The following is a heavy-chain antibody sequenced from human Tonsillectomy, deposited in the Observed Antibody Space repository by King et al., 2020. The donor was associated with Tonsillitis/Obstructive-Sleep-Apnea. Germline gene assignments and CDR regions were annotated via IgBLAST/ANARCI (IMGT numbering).Heavy chain of an antibody. CDR1: GFTFSSYS. D-gene: IGHD1-1*01. V-gene: IGHV3-23*04. CDR2: MTGSGCST. J-gene: IGHJ3*02. CDR3: AKGHGDDDAFDI. Sequence: VQLVESGGGLVQPGGSLRLSCAASGFTFSSYSMNWVRQAPGKGLEWVSTMTGSGCSTYYADSVKGRFTISRDNSKNTLHLQMSSLRAEDTAVYYCAKGHGDDDAFDIGGQGTMVTVSA.